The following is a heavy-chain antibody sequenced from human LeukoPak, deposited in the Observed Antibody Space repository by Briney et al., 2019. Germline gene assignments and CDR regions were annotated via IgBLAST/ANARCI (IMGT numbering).Heavy chain of an antibody. D-gene: IGHD7-27*01. CDR3: ARQLLGSYFFDY. J-gene: IGHJ4*02. CDR1: GGSISSSGYY. Sequence: SETLSLTCTVSGGSISSSGYYWGWIRQPPGKGLEWIGGIYHSGSTYYNPSLKSRVTISIDTSKNQFSLKLTSVTAADTAMYYCARQLLGSYFFDYWGQGTLLTVSS. V-gene: IGHV4-39*01. CDR2: IYHSGST.